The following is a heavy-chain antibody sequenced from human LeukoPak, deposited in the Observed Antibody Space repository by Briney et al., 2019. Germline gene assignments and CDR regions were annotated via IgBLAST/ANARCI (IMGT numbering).Heavy chain of an antibody. CDR2: ISYDGSNK. V-gene: IGHV3-30-3*01. Sequence: GGSLRLSCAASGFTFSSYAMHWVRQAPGKGLEGVAVISYDGSNKYYADSVKGRFTISRDNSKNTLYLQMNSLRAEDTAVYYCARDPGDPVAGRFDPWGQGTLVTVSS. CDR1: GFTFSSYA. CDR3: ARDPGDPVAGRFDP. D-gene: IGHD6-19*01. J-gene: IGHJ5*02.